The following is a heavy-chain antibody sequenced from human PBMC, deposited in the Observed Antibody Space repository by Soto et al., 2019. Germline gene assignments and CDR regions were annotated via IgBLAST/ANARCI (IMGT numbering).Heavy chain of an antibody. CDR1: GGSISSGGYY. J-gene: IGHJ6*02. Sequence: SETLSLTCTVSGGSISSGGYYWSWIRQHPGKGLEWIGYIYYSGSTYYNPSLKSRVTISVDTSKNQFSLKLSSVTAADTAVYHCARVIVVVITPSADYYYGMDVWGQGTTVTVSS. CDR2: IYYSGST. V-gene: IGHV4-31*03. CDR3: ARVIVVVITPSADYYYGMDV. D-gene: IGHD3-22*01.